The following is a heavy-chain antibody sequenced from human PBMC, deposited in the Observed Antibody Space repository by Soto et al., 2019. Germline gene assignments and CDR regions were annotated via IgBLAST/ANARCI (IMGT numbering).Heavy chain of an antibody. Sequence: SETLSLTCSVSGASVSSYYWSWVRQPPGKGLEWIGYIYYIGAYNYNPSLKSRVTISVDTSKNQFSLKLTSVTAADTAVYYCARTPETRDWLDPWGQGTLVTSPQ. J-gene: IGHJ5*02. CDR2: IYYIGAY. D-gene: IGHD1-7*01. CDR3: ARTPETRDWLDP. V-gene: IGHV4-59*02. CDR1: GASVSSYY.